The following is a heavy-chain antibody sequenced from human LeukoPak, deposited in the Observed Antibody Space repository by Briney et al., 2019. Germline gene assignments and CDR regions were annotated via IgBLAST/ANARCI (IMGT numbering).Heavy chain of an antibody. D-gene: IGHD6-13*01. CDR2: ISSSGSTI. Sequence: GGSLRLSCAASGFTFSSYEMNWVRQAPGKGLEWVSYISSSGSTIYYADSVKGRFTISRDNAKNSLYLQMNSLRAEDTAVYYCARDATAAVDYYYMDVWGKGTTVTVSS. CDR3: ARDATAAVDYYYMDV. CDR1: GFTFSSYE. V-gene: IGHV3-48*03. J-gene: IGHJ6*03.